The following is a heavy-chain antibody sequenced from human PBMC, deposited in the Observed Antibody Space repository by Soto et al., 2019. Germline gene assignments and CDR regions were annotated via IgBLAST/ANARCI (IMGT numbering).Heavy chain of an antibody. D-gene: IGHD5-18*01. CDR1: GGSISSGDYY. V-gene: IGHV4-30-4*01. Sequence: QVQLQESGPGLVKPSQTLSLTCTVSGGSISSGDYYWSWIRQPPGKGLEWIGYIYYSGSTYYNPSLKRRVTMSVDTSKNQFSLKLSSVTAADTAVYYCARGVGYSYGLTYYYYGMDVWGQGTTVTVSS. J-gene: IGHJ6*02. CDR2: IYYSGST. CDR3: ARGVGYSYGLTYYYYGMDV.